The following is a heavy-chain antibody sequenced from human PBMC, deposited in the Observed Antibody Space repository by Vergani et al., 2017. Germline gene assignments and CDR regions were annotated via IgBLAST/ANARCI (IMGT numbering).Heavy chain of an antibody. Sequence: QLQLQESGPGLVKPSETLSLTCTVSGGSISSSSYYWGWIRQPPRKGLEWIGSIYYSGSTYYNPSLKSRVTISVDTSKNQFSLKLSSVTAADTAVYYCARFLTIPLSTFDYWGQGTLVTVSS. V-gene: IGHV4-39*01. CDR1: GGSISSSSYY. CDR3: ARFLTIPLSTFDY. CDR2: IYYSGST. D-gene: IGHD3-3*01. J-gene: IGHJ4*02.